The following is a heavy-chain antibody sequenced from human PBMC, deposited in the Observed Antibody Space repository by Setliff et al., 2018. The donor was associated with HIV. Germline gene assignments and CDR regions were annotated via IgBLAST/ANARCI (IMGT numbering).Heavy chain of an antibody. D-gene: IGHD6-6*01. CDR1: GYTLTELP. V-gene: IGHV1-24*01. CDR3: VTGSAARPFDY. CDR2: FDPKDGKT. Sequence: ASVKVSCKVSGYTLTELPRHWVRQAPGKGLEWMGSFDPKDGKTRYAQKFQGRVTMTEDTSTDTAYMELSSPRSEDTAVYYYVTGSAARPFDYWGQGTLVTVSS. J-gene: IGHJ4*02.